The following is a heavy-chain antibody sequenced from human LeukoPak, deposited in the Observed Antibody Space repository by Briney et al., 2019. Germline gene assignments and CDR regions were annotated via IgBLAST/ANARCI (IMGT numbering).Heavy chain of an antibody. CDR1: GGSISSGSYY. CDR3: ARGITMVRERYMDV. D-gene: IGHD3-10*01. Sequence: SETLSLTCTVSGGSISSGSYYWSWIRQPAGKGLEWIGRIYTSGSTNYNPSLKSRVTISVDTSKNQFSLKLSSVTAADTAVYYCARGITMVRERYMDVWGKGTTVTIPS. V-gene: IGHV4-61*02. CDR2: IYTSGST. J-gene: IGHJ6*03.